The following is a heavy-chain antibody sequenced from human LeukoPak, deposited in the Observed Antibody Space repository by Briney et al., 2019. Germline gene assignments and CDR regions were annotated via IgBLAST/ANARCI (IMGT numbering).Heavy chain of an antibody. Sequence: GGSLRLSCAASGFAVSANYLSWVRQAPGKGLEWVSVIYSDGSTYYTDSVKGRFTISRDNAKNSLYLQMNSLRAEDTAVYYCARDDYVWGSYRPPIDYWGQGTLVTVSS. CDR2: IYSDGST. CDR1: GFAVSANY. V-gene: IGHV3-66*01. CDR3: ARDDYVWGSYRPPIDY. J-gene: IGHJ4*02. D-gene: IGHD3-16*02.